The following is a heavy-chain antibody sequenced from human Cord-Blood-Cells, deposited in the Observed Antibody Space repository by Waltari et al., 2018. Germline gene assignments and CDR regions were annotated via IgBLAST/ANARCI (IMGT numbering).Heavy chain of an antibody. D-gene: IGHD2-2*01. Sequence: EVQLVESGGGLVKPGGSLRLHCAASVFPSSSYRLNWVRHAPGKGLEWVSSISSISSYIDYADSVKGRFTISRDNAKNSLYLQMNSLRAEDTAVYYCARDSWRYCSSTSCPNYWGQGTLVTVSS. V-gene: IGHV3-21*01. CDR3: ARDSWRYCSSTSCPNY. CDR2: ISSISSYI. J-gene: IGHJ4*02. CDR1: VFPSSSYR.